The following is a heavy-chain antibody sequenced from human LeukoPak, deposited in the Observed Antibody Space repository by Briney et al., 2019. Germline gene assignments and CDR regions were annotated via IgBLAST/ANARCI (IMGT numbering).Heavy chain of an antibody. Sequence: SETLSLTCTVSGGSISSSSYYWGWIRQPPGKGLEWIGSIYHSGSFYYNPPLKSRGTISGDTSKNQYSLKLSSITAADPAVYYCSSHSSYYGNFDYWGQGTLVTVSS. CDR1: GGSISSSSYY. CDR3: SSHSSYYGNFDY. J-gene: IGHJ4*02. D-gene: IGHD3-10*01. V-gene: IGHV4-39*01. CDR2: IYHSGSF.